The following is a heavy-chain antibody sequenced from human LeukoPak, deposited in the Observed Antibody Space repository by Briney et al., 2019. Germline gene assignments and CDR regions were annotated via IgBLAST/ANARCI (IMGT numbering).Heavy chain of an antibody. CDR1: GGSISSYY. Sequence: SETLSLTCTVSGGSISSYYWIWIRQPPGKGLEWIGVIYYSGSTNYNPSLRSRVTISVDTSKNQFSLKLSSVTAADTAVYYCARGLTTVSPFDYWGQGTLVTVSS. CDR2: IYYSGST. V-gene: IGHV4-59*01. J-gene: IGHJ4*02. CDR3: ARGLTTVSPFDY. D-gene: IGHD4-17*01.